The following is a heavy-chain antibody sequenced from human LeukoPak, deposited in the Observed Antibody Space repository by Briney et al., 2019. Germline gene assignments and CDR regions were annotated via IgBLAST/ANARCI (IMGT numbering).Heavy chain of an antibody. CDR2: FDPEDGET. CDR1: GYTLTELS. D-gene: IGHD3-10*01. CDR3: ARAGSYYFLLSDY. Sequence: EASVKVSCKVSGYTLTELSMHWVRQAPGKGLEWMGGFDPEDGETTYAQKFQGRVTMTRDTSTSTVNMELSSLRSEDTAVYYCARAGSYYFLLSDYWGQGTLVTVSS. V-gene: IGHV1-24*01. J-gene: IGHJ4*02.